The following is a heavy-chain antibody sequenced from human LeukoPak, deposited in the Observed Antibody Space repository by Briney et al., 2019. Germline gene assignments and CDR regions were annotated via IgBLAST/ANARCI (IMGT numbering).Heavy chain of an antibody. D-gene: IGHD3/OR15-3a*01. CDR2: IYTSGST. CDR1: GGSISSYY. J-gene: IGHJ4*02. V-gene: IGHV4-4*07. CDR3: ARGSFWTAQDYFDY. Sequence: SETLSLTCTVSGGSISSYYWSWLRQPAGKGLEWIGRIYTSGSTNYNHSLKRRVTISVETSKNKFSLTLSSVTAADTAVYYCARGSFWTAQDYFDYWGQGTLVTVSS.